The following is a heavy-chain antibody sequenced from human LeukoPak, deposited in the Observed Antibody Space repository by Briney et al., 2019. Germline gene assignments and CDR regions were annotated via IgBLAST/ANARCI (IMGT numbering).Heavy chain of an antibody. CDR2: IKQDGSEK. D-gene: IGHD1-26*01. CDR1: GFTFSSYW. Sequence: GGSLRLSCAASGFTFSSYWMSWVRQAPGKGLEWVANIKQDGSEKYYVDSVKGRFTISRDNAKNSLYLQMNSLRAEDTAVYYCARESWELMWFWFDPWGQGTLVTVSS. J-gene: IGHJ5*02. CDR3: ARESWELMWFWFDP. V-gene: IGHV3-7*01.